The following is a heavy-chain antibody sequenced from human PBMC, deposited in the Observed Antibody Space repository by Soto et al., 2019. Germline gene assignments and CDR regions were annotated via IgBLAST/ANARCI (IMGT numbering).Heavy chain of an antibody. V-gene: IGHV5-51*01. CDR3: ARHRRTMKGQFYYYAMDV. CDR1: GYKFSNYW. Sequence: GESLKISCQGSGYKFSNYWIGWVRQKPGKGLEWMGIIYPGDSETRNSPSFQGQVTISADRSTNTAYLQWSSLKASDTAMYYCARHRRTMKGQFYYYAMDVWGQGTTGTV. D-gene: IGHD3-22*01. CDR2: IYPGDSET. J-gene: IGHJ6*02.